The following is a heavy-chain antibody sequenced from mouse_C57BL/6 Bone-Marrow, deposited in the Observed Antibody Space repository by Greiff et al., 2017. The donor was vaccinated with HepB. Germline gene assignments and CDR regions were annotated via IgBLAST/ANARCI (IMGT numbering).Heavy chain of an antibody. J-gene: IGHJ2*01. CDR2: INTGGTYT. CDR3: ARYRFDYYFDY. CDR1: GFTFSTSG. V-gene: IGHV5-6*01. Sequence: EVMLVESGGDLVKPGGSLKLSCAASGFTFSTSGMSWVRQTPDKRLEWVATINTGGTYTYYADSVRGRFTISRDTAKNTLFLRMSSLKSEDSAIYYCARYRFDYYFDYWGQGTTLTVSS.